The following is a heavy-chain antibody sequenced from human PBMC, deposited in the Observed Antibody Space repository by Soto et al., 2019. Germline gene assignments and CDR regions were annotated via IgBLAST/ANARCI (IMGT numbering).Heavy chain of an antibody. D-gene: IGHD1-26*01. Sequence: QVQLVESGGGVVQPGTSLRLSCVVSGLTFRDSGMHWVRQAPGKGLEWVAVISFDGSERHYRDSVKGRFSISRDNSRNTLYLQMNSLRGEASGVDYCANGKDGVRYYYAMDVWGQGSTVTVS. CDR2: ISFDGSER. J-gene: IGHJ6*01. CDR1: GLTFRDSG. V-gene: IGHV3-30*18. CDR3: ANGKDGVRYYYAMDV.